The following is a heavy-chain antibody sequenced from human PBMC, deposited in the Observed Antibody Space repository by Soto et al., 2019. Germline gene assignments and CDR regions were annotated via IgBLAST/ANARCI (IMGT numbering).Heavy chain of an antibody. CDR3: ATVGVDYRGDYYYMDV. D-gene: IGHD4-4*01. CDR2: FDPEDGET. Sequence: ASVKVSCKVSGYTPTELSMHWVRQAPGKGLEWMGGFDPEDGETIYAQKFQGRVTMTEDTSTDTAYMELSSLRSEDTAVYYCATVGVDYRGDYYYMDVWGKGTTVTVSS. J-gene: IGHJ6*03. V-gene: IGHV1-24*01. CDR1: GYTPTELS.